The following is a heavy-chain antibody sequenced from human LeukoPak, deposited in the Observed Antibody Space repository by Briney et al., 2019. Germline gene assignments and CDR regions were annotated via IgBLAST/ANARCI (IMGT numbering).Heavy chain of an antibody. CDR1: GFTFSSYS. D-gene: IGHD6-13*01. J-gene: IGHJ6*03. CDR2: ISSSSMYM. CDR3: ARSPRGSSMFYYYYYMDV. V-gene: IGHV3-21*06. Sequence: GGSLRLSCAASGFTFSSYSMIWVRQAPGKGLEWVSSISSSSMYMYYADSVKGRITISRDNAKNSVFLQVNSLRAEDTAVYYCARSPRGSSMFYYYYYMDVWGKGTTVTVSS.